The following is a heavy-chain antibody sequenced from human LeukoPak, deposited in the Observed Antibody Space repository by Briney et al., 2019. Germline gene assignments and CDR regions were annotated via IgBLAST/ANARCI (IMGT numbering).Heavy chain of an antibody. V-gene: IGHV1-2*02. Sequence: ASVKVSSKASGYTFTEFYMHWVRQAPGQGLEWMGWINTNSGGTNYAQKFQGRVTMTRDTSISTAYMELSGLRSDDTAVYFCARGWSAGGNSPLFDPWGQGTLVTVSS. J-gene: IGHJ5*02. CDR2: INTNSGGT. CDR1: GYTFTEFY. D-gene: IGHD6-13*01. CDR3: ARGWSAGGNSPLFDP.